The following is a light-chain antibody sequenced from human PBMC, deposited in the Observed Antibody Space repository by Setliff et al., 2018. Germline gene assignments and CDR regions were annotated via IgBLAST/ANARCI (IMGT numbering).Light chain of an antibody. CDR3: NAYTSGSTDV. V-gene: IGLV1-51*01. Sequence: QSVLTQPPSVSAAPRQKVTISCSGSSSNIGSSYVSWYQQVPGTAPKLLIYDNNKRPSGIPDRFSGSKSGASGTLDITGLQTGDEADYYCNAYTSGSTDVFGTGTKVTVL. CDR1: SSNIGSSY. CDR2: DNN. J-gene: IGLJ1*01.